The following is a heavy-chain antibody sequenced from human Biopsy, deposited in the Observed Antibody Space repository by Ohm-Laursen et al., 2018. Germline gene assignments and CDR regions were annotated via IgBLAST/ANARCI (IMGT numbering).Heavy chain of an antibody. Sequence: PSQTLSLTCAVYGESFNGYYWSWIRQTPGKGLEWIGEINHSGRTNYNPSLKSRVTISVDTSKNQFSLKVRSVTAADTAVYYCVRGVDYYDPYHYYALDVWGRGTTVTVSS. CDR3: VRGVDYYDPYHYYALDV. D-gene: IGHD3-22*01. J-gene: IGHJ6*02. V-gene: IGHV4-34*01. CDR2: INHSGRT. CDR1: GESFNGYY.